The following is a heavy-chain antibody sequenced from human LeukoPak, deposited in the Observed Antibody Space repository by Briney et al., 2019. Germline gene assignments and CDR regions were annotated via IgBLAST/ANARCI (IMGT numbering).Heavy chain of an antibody. J-gene: IGHJ4*02. D-gene: IGHD1-26*01. CDR3: AKTMGAIDHDY. CDR2: ISGSGGST. CDR1: GFTFSGFA. V-gene: IGHV3-23*01. Sequence: PGGSLRLSCAASGFTFSGFAMTWVRQAPGKELEWVSTISGSGGSTYYADSVKGRFTISRDNSKNTLYLQMNSLRAEDTAVYYCAKTMGAIDHDYWGQGTLVTVSS.